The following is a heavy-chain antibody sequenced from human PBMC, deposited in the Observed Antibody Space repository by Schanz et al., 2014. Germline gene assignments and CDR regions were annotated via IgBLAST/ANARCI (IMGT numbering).Heavy chain of an antibody. J-gene: IGHJ3*02. CDR2: INSVGGNT. D-gene: IGHD4-17*01. CDR1: GFTFSSHW. CDR3: ARKMKLGVYGGKGHDSLDI. V-gene: IGHV3-74*02. Sequence: EVHLLESGGGLVQPGGSLRLSCAASGFTFSSHWMHWVRQDPGKGLVWVARINSVGGNTDYADSVTGRFTISRDNAKNTLYLQMNTLRAEDTTVYYCARKMKLGVYGGKGHDSLDIWGQGTMVTVSS.